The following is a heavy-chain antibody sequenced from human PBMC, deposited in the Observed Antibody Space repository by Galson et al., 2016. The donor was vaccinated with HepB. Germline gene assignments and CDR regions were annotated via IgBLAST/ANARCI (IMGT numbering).Heavy chain of an antibody. CDR3: ARDGATAPEGYYYGMDV. D-gene: IGHD1-26*01. CDR1: GLTFNNYG. CDR2: ISSDGSNV. Sequence: SLRLSCAASGLTFNNYGMHWVRQAPGKGLEWVAVISSDGSNVYHVDSVKGRFTISRDNSKNTLYLQMSSLRPEDTAVYYCARDGATAPEGYYYGMDVWGQGTTVTVSS. J-gene: IGHJ6*02. V-gene: IGHV3-30*03.